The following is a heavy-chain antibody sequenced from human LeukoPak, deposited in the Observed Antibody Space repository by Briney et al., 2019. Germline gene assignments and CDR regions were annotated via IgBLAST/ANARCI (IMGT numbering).Heavy chain of an antibody. Sequence: ASVKVSCKASGYTFTGYYMHWVRQAPGQGLEWMGWINPNSGGTNYAQKFQGRVTMTRDTSISTAYMELSRLRSDDTAVYYCARDWTEDYSKSYYYYYMDVWGKGTTVTASS. CDR1: GYTFTGYY. J-gene: IGHJ6*03. V-gene: IGHV1-2*02. CDR3: ARDWTEDYSKSYYYYYMDV. CDR2: INPNSGGT. D-gene: IGHD4-11*01.